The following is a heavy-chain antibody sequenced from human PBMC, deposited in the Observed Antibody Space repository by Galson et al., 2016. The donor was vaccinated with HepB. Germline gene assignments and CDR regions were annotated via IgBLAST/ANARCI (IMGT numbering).Heavy chain of an antibody. Sequence: LRLSCAASGFTVNSYGVHWVRQTPGKRLEWMAVMSYDGSTKKYADSVKGRFTISRDNSKNTVYLQMNRLRPEDTAVYYCAREVHSDDFWSGYTLSYYGMDVWGQGTAVTVPS. CDR3: AREVHSDDFWSGYTLSYYGMDV. D-gene: IGHD3-3*01. CDR2: MSYDGSTK. V-gene: IGHV3-30*03. J-gene: IGHJ6*02. CDR1: GFTVNSYG.